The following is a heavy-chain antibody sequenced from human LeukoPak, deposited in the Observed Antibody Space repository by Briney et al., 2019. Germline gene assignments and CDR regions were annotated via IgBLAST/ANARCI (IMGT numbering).Heavy chain of an antibody. Sequence: GGSLRLSCAASGFTFSSYGMHWVRQAPGKGLEWVAVISYDGSNKYYADSVKGRFTISRDNSKNTLYLQTNSLRAEDTAVYYCAKATDDFWSGSPIDYWGQGTLVTVSS. J-gene: IGHJ4*02. CDR3: AKATDDFWSGSPIDY. D-gene: IGHD3-3*01. CDR1: GFTFSSYG. V-gene: IGHV3-30*18. CDR2: ISYDGSNK.